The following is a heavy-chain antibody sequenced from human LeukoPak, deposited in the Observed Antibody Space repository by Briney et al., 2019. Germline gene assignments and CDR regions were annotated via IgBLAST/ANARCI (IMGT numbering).Heavy chain of an antibody. J-gene: IGHJ6*03. CDR3: ARGLLYMDYYYYMDV. CDR2: IYTSGST. Sequence: SETLSLTCTVSGGSISSYYWSWIRQPAGKGLEWIGRIYTSGSTNYNPSLKSRVTMSVDTSKNQFSLKLSSVTAADTAVYYCARGLLYMDYYYYMDVWGKGTTVTVSS. V-gene: IGHV4-4*07. CDR1: GGSISSYY. D-gene: IGHD2-2*02.